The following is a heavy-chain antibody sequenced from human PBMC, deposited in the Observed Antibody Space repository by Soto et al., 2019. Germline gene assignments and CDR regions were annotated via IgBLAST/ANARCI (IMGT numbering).Heavy chain of an antibody. CDR3: ARDPLQGLDYYYYMDV. V-gene: IGHV3-33*01. J-gene: IGHJ6*03. Sequence: GGSLRLSCVASGFTFSSYGMHWVRQAPGKGLEWVAVIWYDGSNKYYADSVKGRFTISRDNSKNTLYLQMNSLRAEDTAVYYCARDPLQGLDYYYYMDVWGKGTTVTVSS. CDR2: IWYDGSNK. CDR1: GFTFSSYG.